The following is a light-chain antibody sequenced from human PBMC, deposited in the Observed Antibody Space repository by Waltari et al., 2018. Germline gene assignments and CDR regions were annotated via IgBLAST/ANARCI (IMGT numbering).Light chain of an antibody. J-gene: IGLJ1*01. V-gene: IGLV2-23*02. Sequence: QSALTQPASVSGTPGQSITISCSGTTSDVGSYDLDSWYQQHPGEAPKLLICEVFKRPPDTSSRFSGAKSGSTASLTISGLQPEDEADYYCCSYAGRGTYVFGSGTKVTVL. CDR3: CSYAGRGTYV. CDR1: TSDVGSYDL. CDR2: EVF.